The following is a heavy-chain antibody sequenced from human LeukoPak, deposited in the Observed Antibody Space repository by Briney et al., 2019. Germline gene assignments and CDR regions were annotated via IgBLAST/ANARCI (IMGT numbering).Heavy chain of an antibody. V-gene: IGHV4-39*01. CDR1: GGSISSSSYY. CDR3: ARLPRITMVRGVYYYYYYMDV. D-gene: IGHD3-10*01. Sequence: SETLSLTCTVSGGSISSSSYYWGWIRQPPGKGLEWIGSIYYSGSTYYNPSLKCRVTISVDTSKNQFSLKLSSVTAADTAVYDCARLPRITMVRGVYYYYYYMDVWGKGTTVTVSS. J-gene: IGHJ6*03. CDR2: IYYSGST.